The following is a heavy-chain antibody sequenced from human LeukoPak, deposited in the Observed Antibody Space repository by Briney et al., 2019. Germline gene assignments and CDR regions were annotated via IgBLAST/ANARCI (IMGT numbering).Heavy chain of an antibody. V-gene: IGHV4-39*07. J-gene: IGHJ4*02. CDR2: IYYSGST. Sequence: SETLSLTCTVSGGSISSSSYYWGWIRQPPGKGLEWIGSIYYSGSTYYNPSLKSRVTISVDTSKNQFSLKLSSVTAADTAVYYCARTRRDGYNYAWFDYWGQGTLVTVSS. CDR3: ARTRRDGYNYAWFDY. D-gene: IGHD5-24*01. CDR1: GGSISSSSYY.